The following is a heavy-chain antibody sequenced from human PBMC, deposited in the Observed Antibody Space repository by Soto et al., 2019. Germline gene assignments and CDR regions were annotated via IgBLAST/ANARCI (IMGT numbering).Heavy chain of an antibody. J-gene: IGHJ4*02. CDR2: ISGYNGNT. Sequence: QVQLVQSGAEVKMPGASVKVSCKASGYNFISNGISWVRQAPGQGVEWMGWISGYNGNTNYAQRLQGRVTVTTDTSTSTAYMELRSLRSDDAAVYYCARDSSGRFAYWGQGTLVTVSS. D-gene: IGHD6-6*01. CDR1: GYNFISNG. CDR3: ARDSSGRFAY. V-gene: IGHV1-18*01.